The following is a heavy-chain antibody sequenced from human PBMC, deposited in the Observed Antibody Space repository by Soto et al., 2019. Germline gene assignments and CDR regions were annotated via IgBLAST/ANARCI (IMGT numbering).Heavy chain of an antibody. J-gene: IGHJ6*02. CDR1: GYTFTSYG. CDR2: ISAYNGNT. Sequence: GASVKVSGKASGYTFTSYGISWVRQAPGQGLEWMGWISAYNGNTNYAQKLQGRVTMTTDTSTSTAYMELRSLRSDDTAVYYCARGYHDFWSGYYTGSDGMDVWGQGTTVTVSS. CDR3: ARGYHDFWSGYYTGSDGMDV. D-gene: IGHD3-3*01. V-gene: IGHV1-18*01.